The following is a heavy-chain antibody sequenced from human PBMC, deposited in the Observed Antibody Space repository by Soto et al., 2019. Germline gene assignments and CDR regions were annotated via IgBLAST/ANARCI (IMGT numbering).Heavy chain of an antibody. CDR1: GFTFSSYA. D-gene: IGHD3-3*01. V-gene: IGHV3-30-3*01. Sequence: QVQLVESGGGVVQPGRSLRLSCAASGFTFSSYAMHWVRQAPGKGLEWVAVISYDGSNKYYADSVKGRFTISRDNSKNTLYLQMNSLRAEDTAVYYCAIGPLYDHPVPPLDYWGQGTLVTVSS. CDR2: ISYDGSNK. J-gene: IGHJ4*02. CDR3: AIGPLYDHPVPPLDY.